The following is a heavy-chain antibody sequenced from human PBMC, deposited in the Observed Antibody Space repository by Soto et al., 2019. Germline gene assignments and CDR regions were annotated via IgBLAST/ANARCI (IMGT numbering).Heavy chain of an antibody. D-gene: IGHD3-16*01. CDR1: GFTFSSYG. Sequence: GGSLRLSCAASGFTFSSYGMHWVRQAPGKGLEWVAVISYDGSNKYYADSVKGRFTISRDNSKNTLYLQMNSLRAEDTAVYYCAKVRGGLWPYYYYYGMDVWGQGTTVTVSS. CDR3: AKVRGGLWPYYYYYGMDV. J-gene: IGHJ6*02. V-gene: IGHV3-30*18. CDR2: ISYDGSNK.